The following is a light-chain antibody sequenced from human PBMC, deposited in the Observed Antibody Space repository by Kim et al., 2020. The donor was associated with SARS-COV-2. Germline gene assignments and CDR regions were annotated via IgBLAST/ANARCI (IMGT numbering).Light chain of an antibody. CDR3: QHYKSYPLT. V-gene: IGKV1-5*03. CDR2: TAY. CDR1: QSISSW. Sequence: DIQMTQSPSTLSASVGDRVTITCRASQSISSWLAWYQQKPGKAPKLLIYTAYTLQSGVPSRFSGSKSGTEFTLTISSLQPDDFATYYCQHYKSYPLTFGGGTKVDSK. J-gene: IGKJ4*01.